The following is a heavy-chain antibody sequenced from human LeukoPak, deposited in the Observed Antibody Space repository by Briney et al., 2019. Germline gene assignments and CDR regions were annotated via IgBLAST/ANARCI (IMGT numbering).Heavy chain of an antibody. D-gene: IGHD3-10*01. Sequence: GASVKVSCKASGYTFTSYGISWVRQAPGQGLEWMGWISAYNGNTNYAQKLQGRVTMTTDTSTSTAYMELRSLRSDDTAVYYCAIPGGPDNPVLLFHWGQGTLVTVSS. CDR1: GYTFTSYG. V-gene: IGHV1-18*01. CDR2: ISAYNGNT. CDR3: AIPGGPDNPVLLFH. J-gene: IGHJ4*02.